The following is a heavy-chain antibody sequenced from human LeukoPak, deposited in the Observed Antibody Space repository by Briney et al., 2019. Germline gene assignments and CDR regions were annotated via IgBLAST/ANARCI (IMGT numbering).Heavy chain of an antibody. Sequence: GGSLRLSCAASGFTFSNYGMHWVRQAPGKGLEWVSGISGSGAGTYYADSVKGRFTISRDNSKNTLYLQMNSLRAEDTAVYYCAKMVREFYTISYYFDYWGQGTLVTVSS. CDR3: AKMVREFYTISYYFDY. V-gene: IGHV3-23*01. J-gene: IGHJ4*02. CDR1: GFTFSNYG. D-gene: IGHD2-8*01. CDR2: ISGSGAGT.